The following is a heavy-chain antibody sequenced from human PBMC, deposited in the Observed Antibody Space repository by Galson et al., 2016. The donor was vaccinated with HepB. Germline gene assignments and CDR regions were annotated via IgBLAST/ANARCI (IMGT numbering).Heavy chain of an antibody. D-gene: IGHD3-16*02. V-gene: IGHV3-66*01. CDR3: ARGAVGGVIAPFDQ. Sequence: SLRLSCAGSGYSVATNYMIWVRQAPGEGVEWVSLSYLAVRALYQPSVTGRFTTSRDNSKNTLYLEMNSLRAEDTAMYYCARGAVGGVIAPFDQWGQGTLVTVSS. CDR2: SYLAVRA. CDR1: GYSVATNY. J-gene: IGHJ4*02.